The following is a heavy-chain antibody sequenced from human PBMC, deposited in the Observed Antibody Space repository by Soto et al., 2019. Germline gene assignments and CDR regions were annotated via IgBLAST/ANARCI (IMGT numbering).Heavy chain of an antibody. Sequence: ASVKVSCKTSGYTFIDYFMHWVRQAPGQGLEWMGWINPANGDTNYAQKFHDRVTMTRDASIRTAYMDLNKLTSDDRAVYFCARAMIRGNPGGYYALDVWGQGTTVTVSS. D-gene: IGHD3-10*01. V-gene: IGHV1-2*02. CDR2: INPANGDT. J-gene: IGHJ6*02. CDR1: GYTFIDYF. CDR3: ARAMIRGNPGGYYALDV.